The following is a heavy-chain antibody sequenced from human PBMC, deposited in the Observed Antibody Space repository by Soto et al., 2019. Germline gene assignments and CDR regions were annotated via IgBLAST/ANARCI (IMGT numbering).Heavy chain of an antibody. CDR1: GGSISSSSYY. J-gene: IGHJ4*02. V-gene: IGHV4-39*02. D-gene: IGHD3-22*01. CDR2: LYYSGST. CDR3: VGSGYSPFHY. Sequence: QLQLQESGPGLVKPSETLSLTCTVSGGSISSSSYYWGWIRQPPGKGLEWIGSLYYSGSTYYNPSLKSRVXIXXDTSKPHSALKLSSVTAADTAVYYCVGSGYSPFHYWGQGTLVTVSS.